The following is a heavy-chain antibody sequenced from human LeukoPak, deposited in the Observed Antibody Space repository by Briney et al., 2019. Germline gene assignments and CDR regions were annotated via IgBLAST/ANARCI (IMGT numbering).Heavy chain of an antibody. CDR3: ARLGYYDSSGSAV. V-gene: IGHV4-39*07. CDR2: IYYSGIT. D-gene: IGHD3-22*01. CDR1: GGSISSSSYY. J-gene: IGHJ4*02. Sequence: PSETLSLTCTVSGGSISSSSYYWGWIRQPPGKGLEWIGIIYYSGITSYNSSLKSRVTISVDTSKNQFSLKLSSVTAADTAVYYCARLGYYDSSGSAVWGQGTLVTVSS.